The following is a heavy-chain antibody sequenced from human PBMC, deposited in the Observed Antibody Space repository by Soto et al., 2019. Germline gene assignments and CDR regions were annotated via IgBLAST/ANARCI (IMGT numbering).Heavy chain of an antibody. V-gene: IGHV1-2*04. J-gene: IGHJ6*02. CDR3: ARERSCSSTSCYYGMDV. Sequence: QVQLVQSRAEVKKPGASVKVSCKASGYTFTGYYMHWVRQAPGQGLEWMGWINPNSGGTNYAQKFQGWVTMTRDTSISTADMELSRLRSDDTAVYYCARERSCSSTSCYYGMDVWGQGTTVTVSS. D-gene: IGHD2-2*01. CDR2: INPNSGGT. CDR1: GYTFTGYY.